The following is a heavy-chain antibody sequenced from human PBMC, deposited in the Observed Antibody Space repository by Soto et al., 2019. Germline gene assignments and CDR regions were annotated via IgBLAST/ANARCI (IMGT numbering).Heavy chain of an antibody. V-gene: IGHV2-26*01. CDR3: ARIPPPEWSTSYFDY. J-gene: IGHJ4*02. Sequence: QVTLKESGPVLVKPTETLTLTCTVSGFSLSNARMGVSWIRQPPGKALEWLAHIFSNDEKSYSTSLKSRLTISKDTSKSQVVLTMTNMDPVDTATYYGARIPPPEWSTSYFDYWGQGTLVTVSS. D-gene: IGHD3-3*01. CDR1: GFSLSNARMG. CDR2: IFSNDEK.